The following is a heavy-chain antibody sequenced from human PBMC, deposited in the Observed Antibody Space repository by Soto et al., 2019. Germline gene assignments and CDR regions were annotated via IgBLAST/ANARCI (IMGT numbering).Heavy chain of an antibody. CDR2: IYRTGST. V-gene: IGHV4-4*02. J-gene: IGHJ4*02. Sequence: KPSETLSLTCAVSGGSFTSNNWWTWVRQPPGQGLEWIGEIYRTGSTNYNPSLKSRVTISLDKSENQFFLKVTSLTAADTAVYYCASRDPGTSVDYWGQGTLVTVSS. CDR1: GGSFTSNNW. D-gene: IGHD1-7*01. CDR3: ASRDPGTSVDY.